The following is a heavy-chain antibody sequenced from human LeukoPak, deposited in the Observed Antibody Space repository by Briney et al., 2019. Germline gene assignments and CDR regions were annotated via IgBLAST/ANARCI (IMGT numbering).Heavy chain of an antibody. CDR1: GVSFSGYY. CDR2: INHSGST. V-gene: IGHV4-34*01. CDR3: ARGPYGPFDY. D-gene: IGHD4-17*01. J-gene: IGHJ4*02. Sequence: PSETLSLTCAVYGVSFSGYYWSWIRQPPGKGLEWIGEINHSGSTNYNPSLKSRVTISVDTSKNQFSLKLSSVTAADTAVYYCARGPYGPFDYWGQGTLVTVSS.